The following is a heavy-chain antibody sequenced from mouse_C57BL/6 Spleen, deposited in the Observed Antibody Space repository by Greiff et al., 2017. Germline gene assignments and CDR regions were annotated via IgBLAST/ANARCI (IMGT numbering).Heavy chain of an antibody. CDR2: IHPNSGST. D-gene: IGHD2-4*01. Sequence: QFQRQQPEAKRVKPGASVKLSCRASGSTFPSSWMHGVKRRPEQGLEWIGMIHPNSGSTNYNGKFKSNATLTVDTSSSPAYMSLSSLTSEDSAVYYCASRGHYDYGDYWGQGTTLTVSS. J-gene: IGHJ2*01. CDR3: ASRGHYDYGDY. CDR1: GSTFPSSW. V-gene: IGHV1-64*01.